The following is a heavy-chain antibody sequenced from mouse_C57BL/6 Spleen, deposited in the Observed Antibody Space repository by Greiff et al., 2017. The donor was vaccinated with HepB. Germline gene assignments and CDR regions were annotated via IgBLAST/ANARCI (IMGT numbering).Heavy chain of an antibody. V-gene: IGHV5-6*02. CDR2: ISSGGSYT. D-gene: IGHD1-1*01. Sequence: VKLVESGGDLVKPGGSLKLSCAASGFTFSSYGMSWVRQTPDKRLEWVATISSGGSYTYYPDSVKGRFTISRDNAKNTLYLLMSSLKSEDTDMYYCARRGITTVGLDYWGQGTTLTVSS. J-gene: IGHJ2*01. CDR1: GFTFSSYG. CDR3: ARRGITTVGLDY.